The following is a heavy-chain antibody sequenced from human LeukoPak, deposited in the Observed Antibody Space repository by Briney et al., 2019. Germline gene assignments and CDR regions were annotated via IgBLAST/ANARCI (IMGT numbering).Heavy chain of an antibody. D-gene: IGHD3-9*01. CDR2: IRDNGSSK. V-gene: IGHV3-23*01. Sequence: GGSLRLSCAASGFTFSSYSMNWVRQAPGKGLEWVSAIRDNGSSKYYADSVKVRVTISRYNSNNTLYLQMNSLIDEDRAVYYCAKDSARYDILTGYYQQKEVARFDYWGQGTMVSVSS. CDR3: AKDSARYDILTGYYQQKEVARFDY. J-gene: IGHJ4*02. CDR1: GFTFSSYS.